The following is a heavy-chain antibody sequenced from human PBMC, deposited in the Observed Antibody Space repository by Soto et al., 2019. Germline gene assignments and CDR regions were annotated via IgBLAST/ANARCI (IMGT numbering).Heavy chain of an antibody. V-gene: IGHV3-9*01. CDR1: GFTFGNYG. J-gene: IGHJ6*03. CDR3: VKDNWAQCYYVHMDV. CDR2: ISWKTDNI. Sequence: EVQLVESGGGLLQPGRSLRLSCAASGFTFGNYGMHWVRQAPGKGLEWVSGISWKTDNIYYADSVKGRFTVSRDNAKKILYLQMNSLRPDDTALYYCVKDNWAQCYYVHMDVWGKGTTVTVSS. D-gene: IGHD3-16*01.